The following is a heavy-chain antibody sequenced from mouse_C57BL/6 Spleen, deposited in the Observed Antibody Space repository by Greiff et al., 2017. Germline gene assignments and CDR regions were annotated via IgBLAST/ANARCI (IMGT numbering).Heavy chain of an antibody. CDR3: ARAGGLRYFDV. CDR2: ISDGGSYT. CDR1: GFTFSSYA. D-gene: IGHD2-13*01. V-gene: IGHV5-4*03. Sequence: EVKLVESGGGLVKPGGSLKLSCAASGFTFSSYAMSWVRQTPEKRLEWVATISDGGSYTYYPDNVKGRFTISRDNAKNNLYLQMSHLKSEDTAMYYCARAGGLRYFDVWGTGTTVTVSS. J-gene: IGHJ1*03.